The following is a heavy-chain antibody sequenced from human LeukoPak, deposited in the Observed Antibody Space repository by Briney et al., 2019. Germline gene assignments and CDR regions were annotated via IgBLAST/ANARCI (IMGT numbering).Heavy chain of an antibody. J-gene: IGHJ4*02. D-gene: IGHD3-10*01. Sequence: GGSLRLSCAASGFTFSSYAKSWVRQAPGKGLEWVSAISGSGGSTYYADSVKGRFTISRDNAKDSLYLQIDSLRVEDTAVYYCARDARDGSGSGTYYGDYWGQGTLVTVSS. CDR1: GFTFSSYA. V-gene: IGHV3-23*01. CDR2: ISGSGGST. CDR3: ARDARDGSGSGTYYGDY.